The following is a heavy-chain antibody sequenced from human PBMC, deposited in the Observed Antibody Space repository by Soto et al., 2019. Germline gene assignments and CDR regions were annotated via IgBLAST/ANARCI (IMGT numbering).Heavy chain of an antibody. V-gene: IGHV4-59*08. CDR3: ARLGRMLYPGHFDY. CDR1: GGSISSYY. D-gene: IGHD2-8*01. J-gene: IGHJ4*02. Sequence: SETLSLTCTVSGGSISSYYWSWIRQPPGKGLEWIGYIYYSGSTNYNPSLKSRVTISVDTSKNQFSLKLSSVTAADTAVYYCARLGRMLYPGHFDYWGQGTLVTVSS. CDR2: IYYSGST.